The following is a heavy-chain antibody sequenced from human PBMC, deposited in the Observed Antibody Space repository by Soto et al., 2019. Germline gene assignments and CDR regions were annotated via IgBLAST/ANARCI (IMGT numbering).Heavy chain of an antibody. CDR3: VRGKYSWSYFFDY. CDR2: VSSVGSTT. D-gene: IGHD1-26*01. J-gene: IGHJ4*02. V-gene: IGHV3-74*01. CDR1: GFSFSDDW. Sequence: GGSLRLSCEASGFSFSDDWMHWVRQAPGKGLVWVSSVSSVGSTTDYADSVKGRFTISRDNAKNTLYLQMNSLGAEDTAVYYCVRGKYSWSYFFDYWGQGTLVTVSS.